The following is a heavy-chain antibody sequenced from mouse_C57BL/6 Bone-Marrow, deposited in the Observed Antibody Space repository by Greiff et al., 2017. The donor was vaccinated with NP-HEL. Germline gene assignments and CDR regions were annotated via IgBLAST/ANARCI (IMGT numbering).Heavy chain of an antibody. J-gene: IGHJ3*01. CDR2: IYPGDGDT. CDR3: AREGYDYDVRMFAY. D-gene: IGHD2-4*01. Sequence: QVQLQQSGPELVKPGASVKISCKASGYAFSSSWMNWVKQRPGKGLEWIGRIYPGDGDTNYNGKFKGKATLTADKSSSTAYMQLSSLTSEDSAVYFCAREGYDYDVRMFAYWGQGTLVTVSA. V-gene: IGHV1-82*01. CDR1: GYAFSSSW.